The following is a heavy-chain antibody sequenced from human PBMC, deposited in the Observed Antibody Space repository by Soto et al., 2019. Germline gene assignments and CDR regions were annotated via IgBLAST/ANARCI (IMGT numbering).Heavy chain of an antibody. CDR3: ARDQDTYGQAVFDS. V-gene: IGHV3-74*01. CDR2: IKTDGSTT. CDR1: GFTLSSRW. J-gene: IGHJ4*02. Sequence: EVQLVESGGGLVQPGGSLTLSCVVSGFTLSSRWMHWVRQTPGKGLVWISRIKTDGSTTNYADSVKGRFTISRDNATNTLYLHMHSLRPEDSAMYYCARDQDTYGQAVFDSWGQGTLVTVSS. D-gene: IGHD2-15*01.